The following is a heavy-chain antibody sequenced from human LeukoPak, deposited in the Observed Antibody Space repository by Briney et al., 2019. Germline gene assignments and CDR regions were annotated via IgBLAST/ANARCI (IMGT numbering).Heavy chain of an antibody. CDR3: ARGYDTFGYYDY. CDR2: IYYSGST. Sequence: SETLSLTCTVSGGSISSYYWSWIRQPPGKGLEWIGYIYYSGSTNYNPSLKSRVTISVDTSKNQFSLKLSSVTAADTAVYYCARGYDTFGYYDYWGQGTLVTVSS. J-gene: IGHJ4*02. CDR1: GGSISSYY. V-gene: IGHV4-59*01. D-gene: IGHD3-22*01.